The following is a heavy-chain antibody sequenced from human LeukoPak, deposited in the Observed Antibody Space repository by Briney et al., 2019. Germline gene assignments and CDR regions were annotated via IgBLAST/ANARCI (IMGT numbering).Heavy chain of an antibody. CDR1: GFTFSGSA. CDR3: SHRFRSGSDY. D-gene: IGHD3-3*01. J-gene: IGHJ4*02. CDR2: IRSKANSYAT. V-gene: IGHV3-73*01. Sequence: PGGSLRLSCAASGFTFSGSAMHWVRQASGKGLEWVGRIRSKANSYATAYAASVKGRFTISRDDSKNTAYLQMNSLKTEDTAVYYCSHRFRSGSDYWGQGTLVTVSS.